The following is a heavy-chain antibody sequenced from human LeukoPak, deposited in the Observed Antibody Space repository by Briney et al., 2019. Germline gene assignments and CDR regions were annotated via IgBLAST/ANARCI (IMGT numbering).Heavy chain of an antibody. CDR2: ISGSGSST. J-gene: IGHJ6*02. CDR1: GFTFSSYS. D-gene: IGHD4-11*01. Sequence: PGGSLRLSCAASGFTFSSYSMNWVRQAPGKGLEWVSAISGSGSSTYYADSVKGRFTIPRDNSKNTLYLQMSSLRAEDTAVYSXXXXXSNPYKYYGMDVWGQGTTVTVSS. CDR3: XXXXSNPYKYYGMDV. V-gene: IGHV3-23*01.